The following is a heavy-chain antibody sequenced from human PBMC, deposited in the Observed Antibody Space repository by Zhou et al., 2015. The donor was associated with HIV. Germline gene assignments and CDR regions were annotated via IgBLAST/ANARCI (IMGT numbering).Heavy chain of an antibody. J-gene: IGHJ4*02. D-gene: IGHD3-16*02. CDR1: GYTFTGFSGYY. V-gene: IGHV1-2*02. Sequence: QVQLVQSGAEVKKPGASVKVSCKASGYTFTGFSGYYMHWVRQAPGQGLEWMGWINPNSGGTNYAQKFQGRVTMTRDTSISTAYVELSRLRSDDTAVYYCAREWAGKVLCSLRFGGSYHPSATWGQGTLVHRLL. CDR2: INPNSGGT. CDR3: AREWAGKVLCSLRFGGSYHPSAT.